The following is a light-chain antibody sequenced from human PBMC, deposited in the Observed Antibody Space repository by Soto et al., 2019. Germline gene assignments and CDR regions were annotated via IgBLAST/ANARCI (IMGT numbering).Light chain of an antibody. CDR1: SSDVGSYGY. CDR2: EVY. J-gene: IGLJ2*01. V-gene: IGLV2-8*01. Sequence: QSALTQPPSASGSPGQSVTISCTGTSSDVGSYGYVSWYQQHSGKAPKLMLYEVYKRPSGVPDRFSGSRSGNTASLTVSGLRSEDEANYYCASYAGNDIVLFGGGTKLTAL. CDR3: ASYAGNDIVL.